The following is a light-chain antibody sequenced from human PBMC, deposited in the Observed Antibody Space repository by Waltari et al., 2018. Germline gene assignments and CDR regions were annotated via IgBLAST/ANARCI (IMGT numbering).Light chain of an antibody. V-gene: IGLV2-14*03. J-gene: IGLJ2*01. CDR2: DVS. Sequence: QSALTQPASVSGSPGQSITLSCTGTSSDVGGYNYVAWYHQHPGRAPKLMIYDVSNRPSGVSNRLSGSKSGNTASLTISGLQAEDEADYYCSSYTSSSTLVVFGGGTKLTVL. CDR1: SSDVGGYNY. CDR3: SSYTSSSTLVV.